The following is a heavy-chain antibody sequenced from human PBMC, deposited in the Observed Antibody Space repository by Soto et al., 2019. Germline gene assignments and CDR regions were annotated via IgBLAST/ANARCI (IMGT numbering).Heavy chain of an antibody. J-gene: IGHJ4*02. CDR1: GFTFSSYS. CDR3: ARAIVVVVAATPFPIDY. Sequence: GGSLRLSCAAFGFTFSSYSMNWVRQAPGKGLEWVSSISSSSSYIYYADSVKGRFTISRDNAKNSLYLQMNSLRAEDTAVYYCARAIVVVVAATPFPIDYWGQGTLVTVSS. CDR2: ISSSSSYI. V-gene: IGHV3-21*01. D-gene: IGHD2-15*01.